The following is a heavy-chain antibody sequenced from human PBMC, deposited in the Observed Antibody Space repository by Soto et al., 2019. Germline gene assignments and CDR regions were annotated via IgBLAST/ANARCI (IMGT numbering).Heavy chain of an antibody. CDR2: ISSGSSDT. CDR3: ARVAY. Sequence: GSLSLSSEASGFTFSRVCMNWVRQVPGKGLEWVASISSGSSDTWYADSVKGRFIISRDNAQNSLFLQMNTLRPEDTAMYYCARVAYWGPGTQVTVLL. J-gene: IGHJ4*02. CDR1: GFTFSRVC. V-gene: IGHV3-21*01.